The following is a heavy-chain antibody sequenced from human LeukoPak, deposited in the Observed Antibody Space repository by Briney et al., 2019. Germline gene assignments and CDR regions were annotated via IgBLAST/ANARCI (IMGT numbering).Heavy chain of an antibody. CDR1: GFTFDDYT. D-gene: IGHD3-10*01. V-gene: IGHV3-43*01. CDR2: ISWDGGST. CDR3: ARGGWFIVDY. J-gene: IGHJ4*02. Sequence: GGSLRLSCAASGFTFDDYTMHWVRQAPGKGLEWVSLISWDGGSTYYADSVKGRFTISRDNAKNTLYLQMNSLRAEDTAVYYCARGGWFIVDYWGQGTLVTVSS.